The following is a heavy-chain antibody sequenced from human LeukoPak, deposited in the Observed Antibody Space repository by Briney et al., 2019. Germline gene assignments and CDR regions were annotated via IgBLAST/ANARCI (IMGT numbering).Heavy chain of an antibody. CDR1: GYSFSSYW. CDR2: IYPGDSDT. V-gene: IGHV5-51*01. Sequence: GESLKISCKASGYSFSSYWIDWVRQMPGKGLEWMGFIYPGDSDTRYSPSFQGQVTISVDKSIGTAYLQWSSLKASDTAMYYCARGNTNFEYWGQGTLVTASS. CDR3: ARGNTNFEY. D-gene: IGHD2-8*01. J-gene: IGHJ4*02.